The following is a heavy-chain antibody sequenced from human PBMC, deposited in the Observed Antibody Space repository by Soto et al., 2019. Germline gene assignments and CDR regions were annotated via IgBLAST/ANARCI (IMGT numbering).Heavy chain of an antibody. CDR2: IIPILGIA. CDR3: NTVCKVTIFSDWFDP. Sequence: SVKVSCKASGGTFSSYTISWVRQAPGQGLEWMGRIIPILGIANYAQNFQGRVTITADKSTSTAYMELSSLRSQDTAVYYCNTVCKVTIFSDWFDPWGQG. CDR1: GGTFSSYT. J-gene: IGHJ5*02. V-gene: IGHV1-69*02. D-gene: IGHD3-9*01.